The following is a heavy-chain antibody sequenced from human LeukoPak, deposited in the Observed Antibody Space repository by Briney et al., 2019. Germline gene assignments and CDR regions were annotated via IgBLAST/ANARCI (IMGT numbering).Heavy chain of an antibody. CDR3: ARGRDGYINLFDY. D-gene: IGHD5-24*01. CDR1: GGSISSGSYY. V-gene: IGHV4-61*02. J-gene: IGHJ4*02. Sequence: SETLSLTCTVSGGSISSGSYYWSWIRQPAGKGLEWIGRIYTSGSTNYNPSHKSRVTISVDTSKNQFSLKLSSVTAADTAVYYCARGRDGYINLFDYWGQGTLVTVSS. CDR2: IYTSGST.